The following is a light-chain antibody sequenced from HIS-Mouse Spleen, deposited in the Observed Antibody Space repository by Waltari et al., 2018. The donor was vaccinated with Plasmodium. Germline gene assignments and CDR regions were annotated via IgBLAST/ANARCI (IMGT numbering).Light chain of an antibody. V-gene: IGKV1-9*01. CDR1: QGISSY. CDR2: AAS. CDR3: QQLNSYPYT. J-gene: IGKJ2*01. Sequence: DIQLTQSPSFLSASVGDRVTITCRASQGISSYLAWYQQKPVKAPKLLSYAASTLQSGVPSRFSGSGSGTEFTLTISSLQPEDFATYYCQQLNSYPYTFGQGTKLEIK.